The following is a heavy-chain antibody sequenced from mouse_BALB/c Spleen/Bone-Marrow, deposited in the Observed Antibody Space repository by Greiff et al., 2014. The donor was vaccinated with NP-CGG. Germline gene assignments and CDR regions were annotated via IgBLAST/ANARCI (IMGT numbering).Heavy chain of an antibody. CDR2: INPSNGGT. CDR3: SRGRRDALDY. V-gene: IGHV1S81*02. J-gene: IGHJ4*01. CDR1: GYTFTSYY. Sequence: SGAELVKPGASVKLSCKASGYTFTSYYMYWVKQRPGQGLEWFGEINPSNGGTNFNEKFKNKATLTVDKSSSTAYMQLNSLTSEYSAVYYCSRGRRDALDYWGQGTSVTVSS.